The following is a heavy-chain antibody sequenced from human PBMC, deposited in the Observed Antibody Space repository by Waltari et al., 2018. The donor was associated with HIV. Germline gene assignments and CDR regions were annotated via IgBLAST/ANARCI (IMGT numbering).Heavy chain of an antibody. D-gene: IGHD6-19*01. CDR1: GFTFSSYA. V-gene: IGHV3-23*01. CDR3: AKGFSGWSTFDS. J-gene: IGHJ4*02. Sequence: EVQLLESGGDWVQPGGSLRLSCAASGFTFSSYAMSWVRQAPGKGREWGTAISGSGGSTYYADSVKGRCTISRDNSKNTLFLQMNSLRAEDTALYYCAKGFSGWSTFDSWGQGTLVTVSS. CDR2: ISGSGGST.